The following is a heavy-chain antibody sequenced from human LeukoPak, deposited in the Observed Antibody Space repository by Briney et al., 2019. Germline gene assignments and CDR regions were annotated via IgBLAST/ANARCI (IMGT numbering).Heavy chain of an antibody. Sequence: GGSLRLSCAASGFTFSSHWMHWVRQAPGKGLVWVSRIDYDGINTNYADSVKGRFTISRDNAKNSLYLQMNSLRAEDTAVYYCARDPSPYYYDSSGYYYPRGAFDIWGQGTMVTVSS. CDR2: IDYDGINT. D-gene: IGHD3-22*01. CDR1: GFTFSSHW. CDR3: ARDPSPYYYDSSGYYYPRGAFDI. J-gene: IGHJ3*02. V-gene: IGHV3-74*01.